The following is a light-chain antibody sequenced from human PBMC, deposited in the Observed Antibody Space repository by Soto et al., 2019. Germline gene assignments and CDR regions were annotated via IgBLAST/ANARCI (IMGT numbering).Light chain of an antibody. CDR2: AAT. Sequence: IQMTQFPSSVSASVGDRVTITCRASQDVRTWLAWYQPRPGKAPTVLIHAATILQSGVPSRFSGSGAGTDFTLTINNLQPDDFATYYCQQVDNFPLTFGPGTKVD. V-gene: IGKV1-12*01. CDR1: QDVRTW. J-gene: IGKJ3*01. CDR3: QQVDNFPLT.